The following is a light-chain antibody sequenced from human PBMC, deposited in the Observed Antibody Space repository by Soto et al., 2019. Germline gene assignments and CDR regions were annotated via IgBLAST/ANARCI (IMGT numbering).Light chain of an antibody. J-gene: IGKJ4*01. CDR1: QSVSIN. CDR3: QQYNNWPPLN. V-gene: IGKV3-15*01. CDR2: GAS. Sequence: IVMTHSPATLSVSPWDRATLSFRSSQSVSINLAWYQQKPGQAPRLLIYGASTRATGIPARFSGSGSGTEFTLTISSLQSEDFAVYYCQQYNNWPPLNFGGGTKVDI.